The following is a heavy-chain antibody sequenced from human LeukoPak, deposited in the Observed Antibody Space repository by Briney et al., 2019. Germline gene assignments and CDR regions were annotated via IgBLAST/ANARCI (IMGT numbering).Heavy chain of an antibody. CDR2: ISYDGSNK. CDR1: GFTFSSYG. V-gene: IGHV3-30*18. J-gene: IGHJ4*02. D-gene: IGHD2-15*01. Sequence: GRSLRLSCAASGFTFSSYGMHWVRQAPGKGLEWVAVISYDGSNKYYADSVKGRFTISRDNSKNTLYLQMNSLRAEDTAVYYCAKDPGYCSGGSCYSGAPLPDYWGQGTLVTASS. CDR3: AKDPGYCSGGSCYSGAPLPDY.